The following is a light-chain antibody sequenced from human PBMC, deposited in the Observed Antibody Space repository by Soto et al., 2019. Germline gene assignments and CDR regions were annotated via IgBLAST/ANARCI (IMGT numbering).Light chain of an antibody. Sequence: EIVLTQSPGTLSLSPGERATLSCRPSQSVSSSYLAWYQQKPGQAPRXXIYGASSRATGIPDRFSGSGSGTDFTLTISRLEPEDFAVYYCQQYGSSPWTFGQGTKVDIK. CDR2: GAS. J-gene: IGKJ1*01. CDR3: QQYGSSPWT. V-gene: IGKV3-20*01. CDR1: QSVSSSY.